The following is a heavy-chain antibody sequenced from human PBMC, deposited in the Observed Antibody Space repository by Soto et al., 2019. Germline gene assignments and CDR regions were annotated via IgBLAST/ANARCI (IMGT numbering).Heavy chain of an antibody. V-gene: IGHV4-34*01. Sequence: QVQLQQWGAGLLKPSETLSLNCAVTGGSLSGYYWSWIRQPPGKGLEWIGEVKDGGHTNYSPSLRRRVTISSDTSNNPFSLRLNSVTAADTGVYYCARGQEGVVATHWDQGSLVTVSS. CDR3: ARGQEGVVATH. CDR1: GGSLSGYY. CDR2: VKDGGHT. J-gene: IGHJ4*02. D-gene: IGHD5-12*01.